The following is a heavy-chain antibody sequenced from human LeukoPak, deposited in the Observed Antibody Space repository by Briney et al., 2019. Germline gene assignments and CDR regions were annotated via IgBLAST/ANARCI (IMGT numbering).Heavy chain of an antibody. Sequence: SETLSLTCTVSGGSISSYYWGWIRQPPGKGLQWIGNIYYTGSTFYNPSLKSRVTISVDTSKNHFSLKLSSVTAADTAVYYCARVVVAGSRYFDYWGQGTLVTVSS. D-gene: IGHD6-19*01. V-gene: IGHV4-39*07. J-gene: IGHJ4*02. CDR2: IYYTGST. CDR3: ARVVVAGSRYFDY. CDR1: GGSISSYY.